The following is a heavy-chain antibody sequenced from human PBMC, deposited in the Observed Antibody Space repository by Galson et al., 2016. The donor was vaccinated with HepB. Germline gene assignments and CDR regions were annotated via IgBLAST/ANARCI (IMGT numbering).Heavy chain of an antibody. V-gene: IGHV3-23*01. Sequence: SLRLSCAASGFTFTSYAMSWVRQGPGKGLEWVSSISGSGGSTYYADSVKGRFTNSRDNSKNTLYLQMNSLRAEDTAVYYCAKDVGYDFWSGSYSPFDYWGQGTLVTVSS. CDR1: GFTFTSYA. D-gene: IGHD3-3*01. CDR3: AKDVGYDFWSGSYSPFDY. CDR2: ISGSGGST. J-gene: IGHJ4*02.